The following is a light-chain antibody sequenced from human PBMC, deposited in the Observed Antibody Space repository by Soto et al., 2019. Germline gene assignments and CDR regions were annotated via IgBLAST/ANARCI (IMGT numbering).Light chain of an antibody. CDR2: DAS. CDR1: QSIWNK. CDR3: QHYNDWPLT. J-gene: IGKJ4*01. V-gene: IGKV3-15*01. Sequence: EIVMTQSPATLSLSPGERVTLSCRASQSIWNKLAWYQQKPGQTPRLLIFDASTRATGIPARFSGSGSETEFTLTISSLQSEDFAVYYCQHYNDWPLTFGGGTKVDI.